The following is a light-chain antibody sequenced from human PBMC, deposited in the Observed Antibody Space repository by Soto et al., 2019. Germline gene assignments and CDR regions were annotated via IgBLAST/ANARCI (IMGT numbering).Light chain of an antibody. J-gene: IGKJ4*01. CDR3: KPSYSTPLT. CDR2: AAS. CDR1: QSISSY. V-gene: IGKV1-39*01. Sequence: DIQMTQSPSSLSASVGDRVTITCRASQSISSYLNWYQQKPGKAPKLLIYAASSLQSGVPSRFSGSGSGTDFTLTISSLQPEDFANYYCKPSYSTPLTFGGGTNVDVK.